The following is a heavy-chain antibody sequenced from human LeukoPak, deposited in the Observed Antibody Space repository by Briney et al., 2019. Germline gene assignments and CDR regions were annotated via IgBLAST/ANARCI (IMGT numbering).Heavy chain of an antibody. J-gene: IGHJ4*02. V-gene: IGHV1-2*02. D-gene: IGHD3-9*01. Sequence: ASVKVSCKASGYTFTSYDINWVRQAPGQGLEWMGWINPNSGGTNYAQKFQGRVTLTRDTSISTAYMELRRLRSDDTAVYYCARGLVQDWGQGTLVTVSS. CDR1: GYTFTSYD. CDR3: ARGLVQD. CDR2: INPNSGGT.